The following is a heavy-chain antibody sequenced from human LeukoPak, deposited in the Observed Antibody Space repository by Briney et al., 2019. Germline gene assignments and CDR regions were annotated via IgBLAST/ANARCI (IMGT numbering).Heavy chain of an antibody. J-gene: IGHJ3*02. CDR2: SSAYNGNT. CDR3: ARDPRRVDIVATHSAFDI. D-gene: IGHD5-12*01. V-gene: IGHV1-18*01. CDR1: GYTFTSYG. Sequence: ASVKVSCKASGYTFTSYGISWVRQAPGQGLEWKGWSSAYNGNTNYAQKLQGRVTMTTDTSTSTAYMELRSLRSDDTAVYYCARDPRRVDIVATHSAFDIWGQGTMVTVSS.